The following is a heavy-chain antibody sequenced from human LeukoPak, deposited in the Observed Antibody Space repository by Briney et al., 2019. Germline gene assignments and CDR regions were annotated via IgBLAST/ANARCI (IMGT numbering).Heavy chain of an antibody. J-gene: IGHJ4*02. V-gene: IGHV1-69*13. CDR2: IIPIFGTA. D-gene: IGHD6-13*01. CDR3: ARGGSWYYFDY. CDR1: GYSFISYD. Sequence: ASVKVSCKASGYSFISYDINWVRQATGQGLEWMGGIIPIFGTANYAQKFQGRVTITADESTSTAYMELSSLRSEDTAVYYCARGGSWYYFDYWGQGTLVTVSS.